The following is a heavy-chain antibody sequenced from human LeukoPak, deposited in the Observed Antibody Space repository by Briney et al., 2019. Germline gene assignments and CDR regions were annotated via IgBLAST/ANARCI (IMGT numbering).Heavy chain of an antibody. CDR1: GFTFSSYS. J-gene: IGHJ3*02. CDR2: ISSSSSYI. CDR3: ATDQMPEYSPDAFDI. Sequence: PGGSLRLSCAASGFTFSSYSMNWVRQAPGKGLEWVSSISSSSSYIYYADSVKGRSTISRDNAKNSLYLQMNSLRAEDTAVYYCATDQMPEYSPDAFDIWGQGTMVTVSS. D-gene: IGHD2-2*01. V-gene: IGHV3-21*01.